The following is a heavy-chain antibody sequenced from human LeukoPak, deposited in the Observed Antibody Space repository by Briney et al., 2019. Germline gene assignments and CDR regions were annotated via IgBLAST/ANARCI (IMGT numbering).Heavy chain of an antibody. CDR1: GFTFSSYA. Sequence: GGPLRLSCAASGFTFSSYAMSWVREAPGKGLEWVSAISGSGGSTYYADSVKGRFTISRDNSKNTLYLQMNSLRAEDTAVYYCAKKGYYDGSGYYMYYFDLGGQGTLVTVSS. D-gene: IGHD3-22*01. J-gene: IGHJ4*02. CDR2: ISGSGGST. CDR3: AKKGYYDGSGYYMYYFDL. V-gene: IGHV3-23*01.